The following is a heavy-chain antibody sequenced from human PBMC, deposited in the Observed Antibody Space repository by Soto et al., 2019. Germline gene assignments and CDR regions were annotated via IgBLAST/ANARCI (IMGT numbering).Heavy chain of an antibody. J-gene: IGHJ4*02. V-gene: IGHV2-5*02. D-gene: IGHD3-3*01. Sequence: QITLNESGPTVVKPTETLTLTCTFSGFSLTTSGVGVGWVRQAPGKAPEWLAVIYWDDDKRYSTSLKSRLTITKDTAKNQEVLTTANVDPADTATYYCAHRVLRAVFGLVTTTAIYFDFWCQGTPVVVSS. CDR3: AHRVLRAVFGLVTTTAIYFDF. CDR2: IYWDDDK. CDR1: GFSLTTSGVG.